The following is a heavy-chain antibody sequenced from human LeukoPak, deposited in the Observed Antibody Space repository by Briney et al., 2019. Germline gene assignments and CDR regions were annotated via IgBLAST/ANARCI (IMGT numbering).Heavy chain of an antibody. D-gene: IGHD3-22*01. V-gene: IGHV4-59*08. Sequence: PSETLSLTCTVSGDSISNYFWSWIRQPPGKELEYIGYIYYSGSTNYNPSLKSRVTISADTSKNQLSLKLNSVTAAATAVYYCARHVPYDSSDYTLTYWGQGTLVTVSS. CDR1: GDSISNYF. J-gene: IGHJ4*02. CDR3: ARHVPYDSSDYTLTY. CDR2: IYYSGST.